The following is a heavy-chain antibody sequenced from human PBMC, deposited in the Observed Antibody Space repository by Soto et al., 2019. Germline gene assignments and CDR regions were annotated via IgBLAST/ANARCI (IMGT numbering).Heavy chain of an antibody. D-gene: IGHD3-22*01. CDR2: IYYSGST. Sequence: SETLSLTCTVSGGSISSGDYYWSWIRQPPGKGLEWIGYIYYSGSTYYNPSLKSRVTISVDTSKNQFSLKLSSVTAADTAVYYCARGAKGDSSGYYYEPYFDYWGQGTLVTISS. V-gene: IGHV4-30-4*01. CDR3: ARGAKGDSSGYYYEPYFDY. CDR1: GGSISSGDYY. J-gene: IGHJ4*02.